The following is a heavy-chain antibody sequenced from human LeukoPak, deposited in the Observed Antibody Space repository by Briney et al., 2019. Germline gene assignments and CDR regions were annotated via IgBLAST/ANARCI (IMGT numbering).Heavy chain of an antibody. D-gene: IGHD1-26*01. CDR1: GGSFSGYY. CDR3: ARWAAVSYRFRPASDI. CDR2: INHSGST. V-gene: IGHV4-34*01. J-gene: IGHJ3*02. Sequence: SETLSLTCAVYGGSFSGYYWSWTRQPPGKGLEWIGEINHSGSTNYNPSLKSRVTISVDTSKNQFSLKLSSVTAADTAVYYRARWAAVSYRFRPASDIWGQGTMVTVSS.